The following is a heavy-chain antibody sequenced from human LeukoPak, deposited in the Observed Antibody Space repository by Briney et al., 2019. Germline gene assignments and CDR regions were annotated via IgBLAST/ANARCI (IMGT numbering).Heavy chain of an antibody. J-gene: IGHJ4*02. D-gene: IGHD5-18*01. CDR3: AREVDAYSYGCDY. CDR1: GFTFSSYA. Sequence: PGGSLRLSCAASGFTFSSYAMHWVRQAPGKGLEWVAVISYDGSNKYYADSVKGRFTISRDNSKNTLYLQMNSLRAEDTAVYYCAREVDAYSYGCDYWGQGTLVTVSS. V-gene: IGHV3-30-3*01. CDR2: ISYDGSNK.